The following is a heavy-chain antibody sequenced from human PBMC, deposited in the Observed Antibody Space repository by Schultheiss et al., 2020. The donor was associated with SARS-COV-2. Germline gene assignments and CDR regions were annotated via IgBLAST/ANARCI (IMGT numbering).Heavy chain of an antibody. Sequence: GGSLRLSCAASGFTFSSYGMHWVRQAPGKGLEWVSYISGTSSSADYAESVRGRFTVSRDNAKNSLYLQMHSLRGEDTAVYYCVSGDGSGWYTENYWGQGTLVTVSS. CDR2: ISGTSSSA. D-gene: IGHD6-19*01. CDR1: GFTFSSYG. V-gene: IGHV3-48*04. CDR3: VSGDGSGWYTENY. J-gene: IGHJ4*02.